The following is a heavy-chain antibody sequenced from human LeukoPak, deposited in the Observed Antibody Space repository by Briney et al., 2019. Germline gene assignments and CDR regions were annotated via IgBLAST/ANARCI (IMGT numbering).Heavy chain of an antibody. CDR3: AQHTRSGYDYYYYYYMDV. J-gene: IGHJ6*03. Sequence: SETLSLTCTVSGGSISSSSYYWGWIRQPPGKGLEWIGSIYYSGSTYYNPSLKSRVTISVDTSKNQFSLKLSSVTAADTAVYYCAQHTRSGYDYYYYYYMDVWGKGTTVTVSS. CDR2: IYYSGST. D-gene: IGHD5-12*01. V-gene: IGHV4-39*01. CDR1: GGSISSSSYY.